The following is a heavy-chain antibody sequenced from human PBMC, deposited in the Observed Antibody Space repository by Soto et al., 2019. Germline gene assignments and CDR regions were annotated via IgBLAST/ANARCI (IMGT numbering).Heavy chain of an antibody. D-gene: IGHD3-3*01. CDR3: ARDWRFTIFGVTYYYYGMDV. Sequence: PGGSLRLSCAASGFTFSDYYMSWIRQAPGKGLEWVSYISSSGSTIYYADSVKGRFTISRDNAKNSLYLQMNSLRAEDTAVYYCARDWRFTIFGVTYYYYGMDVWGQGATVTVSS. J-gene: IGHJ6*02. V-gene: IGHV3-11*01. CDR1: GFTFSDYY. CDR2: ISSSGSTI.